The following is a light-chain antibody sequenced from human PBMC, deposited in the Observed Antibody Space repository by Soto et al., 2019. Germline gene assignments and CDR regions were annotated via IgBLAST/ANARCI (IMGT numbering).Light chain of an antibody. CDR2: DAS. J-gene: IGKJ1*01. Sequence: DIQITQSPSTLSASVGDRVTITCRASQSISSWLAWYQQKPGKAPKLLIYDASSLESGVPSRCSGSGSGTEFTLTISSLQHDDFATYYCQQYNSYSPWTFGQGTKVDIK. CDR3: QQYNSYSPWT. V-gene: IGKV1-5*01. CDR1: QSISSW.